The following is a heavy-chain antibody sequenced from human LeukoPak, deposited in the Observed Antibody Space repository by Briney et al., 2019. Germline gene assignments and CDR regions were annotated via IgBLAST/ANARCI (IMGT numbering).Heavy chain of an antibody. D-gene: IGHD6-13*01. CDR2: IYTSGSTSGST. CDR1: GGSISSGTYY. J-gene: IGHJ4*02. Sequence: PSGTLSLTCIVSGGSISSGTYYWNWIRQPAGKGLEWIGRIYTSGSTSGSTSCNPSLKSRVTISVDMSKNQFSLSLSSVTAADTAVYYCARDAPGIAAAGVYWGQGTLVTASS. CDR3: ARDAPGIAAAGVY. V-gene: IGHV4-61*02.